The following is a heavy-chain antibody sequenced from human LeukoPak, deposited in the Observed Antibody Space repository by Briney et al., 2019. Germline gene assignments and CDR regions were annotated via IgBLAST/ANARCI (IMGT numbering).Heavy chain of an antibody. D-gene: IGHD3-10*01. J-gene: IGHJ3*02. Sequence: ASVKVSCKASGYTFTSYDINWVRQATGQGLEWMGWMNPNSGNTNYAQKLQGRVTMTTDTSTSTAYMELRSLRSDDTAVYYCAREHPQRGLLWFGESPREGYDAFDIWGQGTMVTVSS. CDR1: GYTFTSYD. CDR3: AREHPQRGLLWFGESPREGYDAFDI. CDR2: MNPNSGNT. V-gene: IGHV1-18*01.